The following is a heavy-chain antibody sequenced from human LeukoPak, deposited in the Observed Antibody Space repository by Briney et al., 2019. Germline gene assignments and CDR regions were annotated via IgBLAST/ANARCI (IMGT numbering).Heavy chain of an antibody. CDR1: GGSFSGYY. J-gene: IGHJ4*02. CDR2: INHSGST. Sequence: SETLSLTCAVYGGSFSGYYWSWIRQPPGKGLKWIGEINHSGSTNYNPSLKSRVTISVDTSKNQFSLKLSSVTAADTAVYYCARVVTMVRRRGRFDYWGQGTLVTVSS. V-gene: IGHV4-34*01. CDR3: ARVVTMVRRRGRFDY. D-gene: IGHD3-10*01.